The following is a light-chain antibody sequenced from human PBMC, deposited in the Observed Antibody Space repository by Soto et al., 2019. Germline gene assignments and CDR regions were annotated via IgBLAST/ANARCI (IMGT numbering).Light chain of an antibody. J-gene: IGKJ1*01. CDR1: QSLLHSDGETY. Sequence: DIVLTQPPLSSPVTLGQPASISCTSSQSLLHSDGETYLSWLHQRPGQPPRLLIYKVSTRFSGVPDRFSGSEAATFFTLEISRVQPEDVGVYYCMQSTHFPRTFGQGTKVEI. V-gene: IGKV2-24*01. CDR2: KVS. CDR3: MQSTHFPRT.